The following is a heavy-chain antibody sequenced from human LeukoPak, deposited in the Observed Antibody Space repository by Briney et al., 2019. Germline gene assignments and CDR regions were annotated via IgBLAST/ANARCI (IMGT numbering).Heavy chain of an antibody. CDR1: GFILRSYW. Sequence: GGSLRLSCAASGFILRSYWLSWVRQAPGKGLEWVAVISYDGSNKYYADSVKGRFTISRDNSKNTLYLQMNSLRAEDTAVYYCAKGGTTGTTYDYWGQGTLVTVSS. CDR3: AKGGTTGTTYDY. D-gene: IGHD1-1*01. CDR2: ISYDGSNK. J-gene: IGHJ4*02. V-gene: IGHV3-30*18.